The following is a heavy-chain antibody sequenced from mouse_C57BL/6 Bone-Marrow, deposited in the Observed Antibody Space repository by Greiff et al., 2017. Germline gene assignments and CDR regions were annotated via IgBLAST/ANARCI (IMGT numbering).Heavy chain of an antibody. CDR2: INPGSGGT. D-gene: IGHD1-1*01. J-gene: IGHJ4*01. CDR1: GYAFTNYL. V-gene: IGHV1-54*01. Sequence: QVQLQQSGAELVRPGTSVKVSCKASGYAFTNYLIEWVKQRPGQGLEWIGVINPGSGGTNDNEKFKGTATLTPDKSSSTAYLQLSSLTSEDSAVYFCARGCIYYYGSSYFSYAMDYWGQGTSVTVSS. CDR3: ARGCIYYYGSSYFSYAMDY.